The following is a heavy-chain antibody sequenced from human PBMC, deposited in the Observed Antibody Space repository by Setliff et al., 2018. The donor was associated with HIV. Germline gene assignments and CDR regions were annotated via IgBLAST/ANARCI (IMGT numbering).Heavy chain of an antibody. CDR2: INHSGST. CDR3: ARAPSCADSWCYMYYYYYYGMDV. J-gene: IGHJ6*02. CDR1: GGSFSAYY. D-gene: IGHD2-8*01. V-gene: IGHV4-34*01. Sequence: SETLSLTCAVYGGSFSAYYWSWIRQPPGKGLEWIGEINHSGSTYSDSTNYNPSLKSRVTISLDTSKNQFSLKLSSVTAADTGVYFCARAPSCADSWCYMYYYYYYGMDVWGLGTTVTVSS.